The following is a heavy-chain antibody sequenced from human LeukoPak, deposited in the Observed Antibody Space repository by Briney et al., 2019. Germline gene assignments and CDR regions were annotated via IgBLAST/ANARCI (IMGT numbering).Heavy chain of an antibody. CDR3: ARGQRRHTDMAPSFDY. CDR1: GFTFSNYG. J-gene: IGHJ4*02. D-gene: IGHD5-18*01. Sequence: GGSLRLSCAASGFTFSNYGMHWVRQAPGKGLEWVAVISYDGSNKYYADSMKGRFTISRDNSKNTLYLQMNSLIAEDTAVYYCARGQRRHTDMAPSFDYWGQGTLVTVSS. V-gene: IGHV3-30*19. CDR2: ISYDGSNK.